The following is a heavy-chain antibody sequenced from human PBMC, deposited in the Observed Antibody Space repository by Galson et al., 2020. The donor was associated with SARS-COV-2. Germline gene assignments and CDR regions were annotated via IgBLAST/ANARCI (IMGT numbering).Heavy chain of an antibody. D-gene: IGHD1-1*01. CDR3: AHRPQNWNGPYFDY. J-gene: IGHJ4*02. CDR2: IYWDDDK. Sequence: SGPTLVKPTQTPTLTCTFSGFSLSTSGVGVGWIRQPPGKALEWLAPIYWDDDKRYSPSLKSRLTITKDTSKNQVVLTMTNMDPVDTATYYCAHRPQNWNGPYFDYWGQGTLVTVSS. V-gene: IGHV2-5*02. CDR1: GFSLSTSGVG.